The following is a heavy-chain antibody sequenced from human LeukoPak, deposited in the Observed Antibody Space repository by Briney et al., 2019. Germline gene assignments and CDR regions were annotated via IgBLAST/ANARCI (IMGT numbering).Heavy chain of an antibody. CDR3: AKDRTVGASYWYFDL. Sequence: GTSLRLSCAASGFPFSTYAMHWVRQAPGKGLEWVAVISYDGSDKYYADSVKGRFTISRDSSKNTLFLHMNTLRAEDTAIYYCAKDRTVGASYWYFDLWGRGTLVTVSS. V-gene: IGHV3-30*04. CDR1: GFPFSTYA. CDR2: ISYDGSDK. J-gene: IGHJ2*01. D-gene: IGHD1-26*01.